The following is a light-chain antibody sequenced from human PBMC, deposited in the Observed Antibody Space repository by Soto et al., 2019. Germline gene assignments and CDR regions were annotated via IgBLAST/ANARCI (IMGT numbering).Light chain of an antibody. CDR3: SPYTRSSPPCV. J-gene: IGLJ1*01. V-gene: IGLV2-14*01. CDR1: SSDFGGYNY. CDR2: EVS. Sequence: SALTQPASVSGSPGQSITISCTGPSSDFGGYNYDSWYQHHRGYVPQLRIYEVSNRPSAVSNGFSGSKSGYRASLTISGLKAEDEADYSSSPYTRSSPPCVCGTGTKGTV.